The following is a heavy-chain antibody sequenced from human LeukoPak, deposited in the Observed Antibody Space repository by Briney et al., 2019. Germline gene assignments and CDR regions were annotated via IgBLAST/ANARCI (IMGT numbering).Heavy chain of an antibody. Sequence: PSETLSLTCTVSGGSISSYYGSWIRQPPGKELEWIGYIHYSGSTNYNPSLKSRVTISVDTSKNQFSLKLSSVTAADTAVYYCARGSPWYYYDSSGSTSFDYWGQGTLVTVSS. J-gene: IGHJ4*02. D-gene: IGHD3-22*01. V-gene: IGHV4-59*01. CDR2: IHYSGST. CDR3: ARGSPWYYYDSSGSTSFDY. CDR1: GGSISSYY.